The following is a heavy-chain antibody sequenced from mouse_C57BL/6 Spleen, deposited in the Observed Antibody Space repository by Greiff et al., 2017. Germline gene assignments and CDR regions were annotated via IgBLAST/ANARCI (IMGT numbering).Heavy chain of an antibody. V-gene: IGHV5-16*01. J-gene: IGHJ2*01. CDR1: GFTFSDYY. D-gene: IGHD4-1*01. Sequence: EVKLMESEGGLVQPGSSMKLSCTASGFTFSDYYMAWVRQVPEKGLEWVANINYDGSSTYYLDSLKSRFIISRDNAKNILYLQMSSLKSEDTATDYCARMGTGTGGFDYWGQGTTLTVSS. CDR3: ARMGTGTGGFDY. CDR2: INYDGSST.